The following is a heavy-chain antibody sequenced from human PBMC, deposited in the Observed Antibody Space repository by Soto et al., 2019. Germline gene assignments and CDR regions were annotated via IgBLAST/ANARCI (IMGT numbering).Heavy chain of an antibody. V-gene: IGHV5-51*01. CDR3: ARTNEYSSSLRKDAPAGPVRPGYYYYGMDV. Sequence: PGESLKISCKGSGYSFTSYWIGWVRQMPGKGLEWMGIIYPGDSDTRYSSSFQGQVTISADKSISTAYLQWSSLKASDTAMYYCARTNEYSSSLRKDAPAGPVRPGYYYYGMDVWGQGTTVTVSS. D-gene: IGHD6-6*01. CDR1: GYSFTSYW. J-gene: IGHJ6*02. CDR2: IYPGDSDT.